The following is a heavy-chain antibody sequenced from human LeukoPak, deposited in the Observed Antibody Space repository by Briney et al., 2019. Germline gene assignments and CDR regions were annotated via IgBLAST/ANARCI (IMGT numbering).Heavy chain of an antibody. D-gene: IGHD3-10*01. Sequence: GASVKVSCKASGYTFTDYAMQWVRQAPGQGLEWMGIINPSGGSTSYAQKFQGRVTMTRDTSTSTVYMELSSLRSEDTAVYYCAAPTVRGAKYSFDYWGQGTLVTVSS. CDR2: INPSGGST. V-gene: IGHV1-46*01. CDR1: GYTFTDYA. CDR3: AAPTVRGAKYSFDY. J-gene: IGHJ4*02.